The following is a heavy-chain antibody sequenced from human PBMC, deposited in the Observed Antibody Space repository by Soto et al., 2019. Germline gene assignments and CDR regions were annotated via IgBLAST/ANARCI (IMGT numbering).Heavy chain of an antibody. Sequence: GGSLRLSCAASGFTFSSYAMSWVRQAPGKGLEWVSAISGSGGSTYYADSVKGRFTISRDNSKNTLYLQMNSLRAEDTAVYYCAKEYMTSVTTLPYCGYGMDVWGQGTTVTVSS. V-gene: IGHV3-23*01. CDR1: GFTFSSYA. D-gene: IGHD4-4*01. CDR2: ISGSGGST. J-gene: IGHJ6*02. CDR3: AKEYMTSVTTLPYCGYGMDV.